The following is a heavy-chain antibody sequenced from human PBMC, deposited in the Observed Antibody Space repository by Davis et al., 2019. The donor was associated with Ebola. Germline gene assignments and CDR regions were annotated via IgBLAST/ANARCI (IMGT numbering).Heavy chain of an antibody. D-gene: IGHD2-2*01. Sequence: GESLKTSCAASGFTVSSNYMSWVRQAPGKGLEWVSVIYSGGSTYYADSVKGRFTISRDNSKNTLYLQMNSLRAEDTAVYYCAKDHCSSTSCYYYYYYGMDVWGQGTTVTVSS. CDR2: IYSGGST. J-gene: IGHJ6*02. CDR1: GFTVSSNY. CDR3: AKDHCSSTSCYYYYYYGMDV. V-gene: IGHV3-53*01.